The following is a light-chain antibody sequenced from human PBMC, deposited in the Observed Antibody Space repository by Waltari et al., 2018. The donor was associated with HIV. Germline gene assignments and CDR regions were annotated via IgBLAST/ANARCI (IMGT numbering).Light chain of an antibody. Sequence: QSALTQPASVSGSPGQSITISCTGTSSDVGGYNYVSWYQQHPGKAPKLMIYDVSNRPSGVSNRFSGSKSVNTASLTISGLQAEDEAYYYCSTYTSSSPYAFGTGTKVTVL. J-gene: IGLJ1*01. V-gene: IGLV2-14*03. CDR3: STYTSSSPYA. CDR2: DVS. CDR1: SSDVGGYNY.